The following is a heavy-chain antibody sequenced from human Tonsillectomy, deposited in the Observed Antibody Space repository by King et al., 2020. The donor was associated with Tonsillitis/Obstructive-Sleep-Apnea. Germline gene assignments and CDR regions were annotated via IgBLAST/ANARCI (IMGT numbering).Heavy chain of an antibody. Sequence: QLVQSGAEVKKPGASVKVSCKASGYTFINYGISWVRQAPGQGLEGMGWISVYNGKTNYAQKLQGRVTITTDISTSTAYIELRSLRSEDTDVYYCARDHSYYYSTGLPDYGSQGTLVTVSS. J-gene: IGHJ4*02. V-gene: IGHV1-18*01. CDR1: GYTFINYG. D-gene: IGHD3-22*01. CDR3: ARDHSYYYSTGLPDY. CDR2: ISVYNGKT.